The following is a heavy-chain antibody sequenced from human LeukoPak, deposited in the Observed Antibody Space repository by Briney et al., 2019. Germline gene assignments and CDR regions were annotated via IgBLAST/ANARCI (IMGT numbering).Heavy chain of an antibody. D-gene: IGHD6-13*01. CDR2: ISGSSSTI. CDR3: ARDAVGIYRIIDY. Sequence: GGSLRLSCAASGFTFSSYSMNWVRQAPGKGLEWVSYISGSSSTIYYADSVKGRFTISRDNAKNSLFLQMNSLRAEDTAVYYCARDAVGIYRIIDYWGQGTLVTVSS. V-gene: IGHV3-48*04. CDR1: GFTFSSYS. J-gene: IGHJ4*02.